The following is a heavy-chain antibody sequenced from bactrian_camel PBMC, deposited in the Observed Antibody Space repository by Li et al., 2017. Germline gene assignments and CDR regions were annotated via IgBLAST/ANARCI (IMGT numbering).Heavy chain of an antibody. J-gene: IGHJ4*01. V-gene: IGHV3S53*01. CDR3: AADDEIYEVRGSCQSLRAGRR. CDR1: EYNSDTFS. Sequence: HVQLVESGGGSFQAGTSLTLSCVIKEYNSDTFSMGWFRQSLGMKREGVAALDSDGTTSIADSFRGRVTISQDNARNTVYLQMNSLKPEDTAVYYCAADDEIYEVRGSCQSLRAGRRWGQGTQVTVS. CDR2: LDSDGTT. D-gene: IGHD2*01.